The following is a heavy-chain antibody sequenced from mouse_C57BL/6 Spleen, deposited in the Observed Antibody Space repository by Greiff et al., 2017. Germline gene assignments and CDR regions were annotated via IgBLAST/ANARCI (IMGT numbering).Heavy chain of an antibody. V-gene: IGHV1-64*01. D-gene: IGHD4-1*01. CDR1: GYTFTSYW. J-gene: IGHJ2*01. CDR2: IHPNSGST. Sequence: QVQLKQPGAELVKPGASVKLSCKASGYTFTSYWMHWVKQRPGQGLEWIGMIHPNSGSTNYNEKFKSKATLTVDKPSSTAYMQLSSLTSEDSAVYYCVTGTDFDYWGQGTTLTVSS. CDR3: VTGTDFDY.